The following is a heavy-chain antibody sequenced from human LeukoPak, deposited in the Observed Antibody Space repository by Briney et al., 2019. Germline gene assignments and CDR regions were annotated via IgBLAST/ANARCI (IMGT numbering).Heavy chain of an antibody. V-gene: IGHV1-69*13. J-gene: IGHJ3*02. CDR3: ASYGGNPPAYDI. CDR1: GGTFSSYA. D-gene: IGHD4-23*01. Sequence: SVKVSCKASGGTFSSYAISWVRQAPGQGLEWMGGIIPIFGTANYAQKFQGRVTITADESTSTAYMELSSLRSEDTAVYYCASYGGNPPAYDIWGQGTMVTVSS. CDR2: IIPIFGTA.